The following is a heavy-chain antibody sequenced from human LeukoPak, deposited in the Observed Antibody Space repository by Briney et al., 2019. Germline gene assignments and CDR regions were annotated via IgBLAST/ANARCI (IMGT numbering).Heavy chain of an antibody. J-gene: IGHJ4*02. V-gene: IGHV4-59*01. Sequence: SETLSLTCTVSGGSISSYYWSWIRQPPGKGLGWIGYIYYSGSTNYNPSLKSRVTISVDTSKNQFSLKLSSVTAADTAVYYCARALRRYFDWSIGGFDYWGQGTLVTVSS. CDR1: GGSISSYY. CDR2: IYYSGST. CDR3: ARALRRYFDWSIGGFDY. D-gene: IGHD3-9*01.